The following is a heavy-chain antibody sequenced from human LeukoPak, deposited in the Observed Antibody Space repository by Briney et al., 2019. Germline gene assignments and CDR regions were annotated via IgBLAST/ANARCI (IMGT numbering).Heavy chain of an antibody. Sequence: SSVKVSCKASGYTFTGYYMHWVRQAPGQGLEWMGWINPNSGGTNYAQKFQGRVTMTRDTSISTAYMELSRLRSDDTAVYYCARALFGWLQFSVGYWGQGTLVTVSS. CDR3: ARALFGWLQFSVGY. V-gene: IGHV1-2*02. CDR1: GYTFTGYY. CDR2: INPNSGGT. J-gene: IGHJ4*02. D-gene: IGHD5-24*01.